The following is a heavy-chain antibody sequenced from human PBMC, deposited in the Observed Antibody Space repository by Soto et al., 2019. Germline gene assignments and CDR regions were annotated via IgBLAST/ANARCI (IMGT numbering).Heavy chain of an antibody. V-gene: IGHV5-10-1*01. J-gene: IGHJ5*02. D-gene: IGHD6-13*01. CDR3: ARHSRDGGGSWYEDNCFDP. CDR2: IDPSDSYT. Sequence: GESLKISCKGSGYSFTSYWISWVRQMLGKGLEWMGRIDPSDSYTNYSPSFQGHVTISADKSISTAYLQWSSLKASDTAMYYCARHSRDGGGSWYEDNCFDPWGQGTLVIVS. CDR1: GYSFTSYW.